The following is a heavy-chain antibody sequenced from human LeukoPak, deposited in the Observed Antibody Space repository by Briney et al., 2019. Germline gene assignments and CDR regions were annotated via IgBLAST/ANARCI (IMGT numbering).Heavy chain of an antibody. Sequence: GGSLRLSCAASGFTFSSYSMNRVRQAPGKGLEWVSYISSSSSTIYYADSVKGRFTISRDNAKNSLYLQMNSLRDEDTAVYYCARGAYCGGDCYSAVEYFQHWGQGTLVTVSS. CDR2: ISSSSSTI. D-gene: IGHD2-21*02. CDR3: ARGAYCGGDCYSAVEYFQH. J-gene: IGHJ1*01. CDR1: GFTFSSYS. V-gene: IGHV3-48*02.